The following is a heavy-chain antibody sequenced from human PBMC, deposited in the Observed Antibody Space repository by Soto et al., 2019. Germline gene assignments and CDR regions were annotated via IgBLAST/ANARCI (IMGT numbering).Heavy chain of an antibody. D-gene: IGHD2-2*01. J-gene: IGHJ5*02. CDR3: VRNGGADCSSVSCSSSLGHNWFDP. Sequence: ASVKVSCKASGYTFTNYGVSWVRQAPGQGLEWMGWISIYSGNTNFAQKIRGRLSMTADKSTSTVYMELGSLSSDDTAVYYCVRNGGADCSSVSCSSSLGHNWFDPWGQGTLVTVSS. V-gene: IGHV1-18*01. CDR1: GYTFTNYG. CDR2: ISIYSGNT.